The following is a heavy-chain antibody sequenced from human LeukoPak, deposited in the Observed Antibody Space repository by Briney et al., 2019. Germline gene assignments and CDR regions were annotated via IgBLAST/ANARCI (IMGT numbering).Heavy chain of an antibody. Sequence: GGSLRLSCAASGFTVSSNYMSWVRQAPGKGLEWVSAISGSGGSTYYADSVKGRFTISRDNSRNTLYLQMNSLRAEDTAVYYCAKEPRGSYYFDYWGQGTLVTVSS. D-gene: IGHD1-26*01. J-gene: IGHJ4*02. CDR3: AKEPRGSYYFDY. V-gene: IGHV3-23*01. CDR2: ISGSGGST. CDR1: GFTVSSNY.